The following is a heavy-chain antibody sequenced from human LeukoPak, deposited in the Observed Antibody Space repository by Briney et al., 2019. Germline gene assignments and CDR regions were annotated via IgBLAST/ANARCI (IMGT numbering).Heavy chain of an antibody. D-gene: IGHD6-6*01. Sequence: SETLSLTCTVSGGSISSYYWSWIRQPAGKGLEWIGLIYTSGSTNYNPSLKSRVTMSVDTSKNQFSLKLSSVTAADTAVYYCARDRAEYSRNYYYYYMDVWGKGTTVTVSS. CDR3: ARDRAEYSRNYYYYYMDV. CDR2: IYTSGST. CDR1: GGSISSYY. V-gene: IGHV4-4*07. J-gene: IGHJ6*03.